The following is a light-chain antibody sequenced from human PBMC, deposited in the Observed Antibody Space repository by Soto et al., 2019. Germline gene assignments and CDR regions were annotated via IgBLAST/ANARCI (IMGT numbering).Light chain of an antibody. CDR2: DAS. V-gene: IGKV3-11*01. J-gene: IGKJ1*01. Sequence: ESVLTQSPATLSLSPGERATLSCRASQSVGTFFAWYQQKPGQAPRLLIYDASNRATGIPARFSGSGSGTDFTLTISSLEPEDFALYYCQQCYNWPQWTFGQGTKVDIK. CDR1: QSVGTF. CDR3: QQCYNWPQWT.